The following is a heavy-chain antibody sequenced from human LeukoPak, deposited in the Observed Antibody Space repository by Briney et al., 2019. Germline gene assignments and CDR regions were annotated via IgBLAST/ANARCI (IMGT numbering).Heavy chain of an antibody. J-gene: IGHJ4*02. V-gene: IGHV4-39*01. Sequence: SETLSLTCTVSGGSIRISSYYWGWIRQPPGKGLEWIGTISYSGSTYYNPSLKSRVTLSVDTSKNQFSLKLSSVTATDTAVYYCASSSAMVTHSFDYWGQGTLVTVSS. CDR1: GGSIRISSYY. CDR3: ASSSAMVTHSFDY. CDR2: ISYSGST. D-gene: IGHD5-18*01.